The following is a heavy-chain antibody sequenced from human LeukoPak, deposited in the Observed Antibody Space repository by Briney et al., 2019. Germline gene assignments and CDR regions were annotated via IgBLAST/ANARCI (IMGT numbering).Heavy chain of an antibody. CDR1: LYTFSTYD. V-gene: IGHV1-8*01. CDR2: MNPNSGNT. Sequence: GASVNVSCKASLYTFSTYDVTWVRQAPGQGLEWMGWMNPNSGNTGYAQKLKGRVTMTSNASISSAYMELSSLRSEDTAVYFWARAVRLQLLLEYWGQGTLITVSS. CDR3: ARAVRLQLLLEY. D-gene: IGHD2-2*01. J-gene: IGHJ4*02.